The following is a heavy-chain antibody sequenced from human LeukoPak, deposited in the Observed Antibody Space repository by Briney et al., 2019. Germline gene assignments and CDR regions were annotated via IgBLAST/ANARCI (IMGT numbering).Heavy chain of an antibody. J-gene: IGHJ5*02. CDR3: ARRNYYDSSGYIWFDP. CDR2: INPSGGST. D-gene: IGHD3-22*01. CDR1: GYTFTSYY. V-gene: IGHV1-46*01. Sequence: ASVKVSCKASGYTFTSYYMHWVRQAPGQGLEWMGIINPSGGSTSYAQKFQGRVTMTRDMSTSTVYMELSSLRSEDTAVYYCARRNYYDSSGYIWFDPWGQGTLVTVSS.